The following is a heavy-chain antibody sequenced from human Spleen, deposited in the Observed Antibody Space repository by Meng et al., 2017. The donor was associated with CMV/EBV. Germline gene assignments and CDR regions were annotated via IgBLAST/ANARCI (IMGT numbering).Heavy chain of an antibody. CDR3: ALLVDPKVVKAVRNTDY. J-gene: IGHJ4*02. CDR1: GYTFSAYY. V-gene: IGHV1-2*02. D-gene: IGHD3-22*01. Sequence: ASVKVSCKASGYTFSAYYMHWVRQAPGQGLEWMGWVNPHSGGTNYAQRFQGRVTMTRDTSISTAYMELSGLRSDDTAVYYCALLVDPKVVKAVRNTDYWGQGALVTVSS. CDR2: VNPHSGGT.